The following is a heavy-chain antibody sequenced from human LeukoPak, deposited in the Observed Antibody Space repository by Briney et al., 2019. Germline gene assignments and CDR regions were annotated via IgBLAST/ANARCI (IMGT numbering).Heavy chain of an antibody. Sequence: GGSLRLSCAASGFTFSSYEMNWVRQAPGKGLEWVSYISSSSSYIYYADSVKGRFTISRDNAKHSLYLQMNSLRAEETAVYYCARGYDDFYFDYWGQGTLVTVSS. CDR3: ARGYDDFYFDY. CDR1: GFTFSSYE. J-gene: IGHJ4*02. CDR2: ISSSSSYI. V-gene: IGHV3-21*05. D-gene: IGHD4-17*01.